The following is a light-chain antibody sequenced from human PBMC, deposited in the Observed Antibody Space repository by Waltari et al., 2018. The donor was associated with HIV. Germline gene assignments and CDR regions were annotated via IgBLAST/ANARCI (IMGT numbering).Light chain of an antibody. CDR3: ATWDRSLSRVI. J-gene: IGLJ2*01. CDR2: DNN. CDR1: SPNIGHNF. V-gene: IGLV1-51*01. Sequence: QSVLTQPPSVSAAPRQKVTISCSGTSPNIGHNFVSWYQQLPGTAPKLLIYDNNKLPSGIPDRFSGSKSGTSATLGITGLQTGDEADYFCATWDRSLSRVIFGGGTRLTVL.